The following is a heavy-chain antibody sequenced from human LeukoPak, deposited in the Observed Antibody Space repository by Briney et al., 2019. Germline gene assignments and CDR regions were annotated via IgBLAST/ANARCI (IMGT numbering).Heavy chain of an antibody. CDR3: ARVSLEIVVVTGTGAPDY. Sequence: PGGSLRLSCAASGFTFINYGMHWVRQAPGKGLEWVAVIWYDGSKKYYADSVKGRFTISRDNSKNTVYLQINSLRAEDTAVYYRARVSLEIVVVTGTGAPDYWGQGTLVTVSS. CDR1: GFTFINYG. V-gene: IGHV3-33*01. D-gene: IGHD2-21*02. J-gene: IGHJ4*02. CDR2: IWYDGSKK.